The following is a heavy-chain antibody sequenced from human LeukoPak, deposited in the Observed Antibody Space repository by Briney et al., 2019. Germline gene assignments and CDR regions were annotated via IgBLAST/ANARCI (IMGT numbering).Heavy chain of an antibody. J-gene: IGHJ6*02. CDR1: ELAFKNVW. V-gene: IGHV3-15*01. Sequence: TGGSLRLSCGASELAFKNVWMSWVRQAPGKGLEWVGRISSKSDGGTTDYAAPVKGRFTISRDDSTNTLSLQMSGLKAEDTAVYYCAKDSTSKFYYFYGMDLWGQGTTVTVSS. CDR2: ISSKSDGGTT. CDR3: AKDSTSKFYYFYGMDL.